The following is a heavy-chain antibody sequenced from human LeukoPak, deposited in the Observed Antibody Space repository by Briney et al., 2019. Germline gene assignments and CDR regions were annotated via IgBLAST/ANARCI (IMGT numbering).Heavy chain of an antibody. CDR1: GGSISSSSYY. CDR2: IYYSGST. D-gene: IGHD5-18*01. CDR3: ASLLYSYGFAGFDY. J-gene: IGHJ4*02. V-gene: IGHV4-39*01. Sequence: SETLSLTCTVSGGSISSSSYYWGWIRQPPGTGLEWIGSIYYSGSTYYNPSLKSRVTISVDTSKNQFSLKLSSVTAADTAVYYCASLLYSYGFAGFDYWGQGTLVTVSS.